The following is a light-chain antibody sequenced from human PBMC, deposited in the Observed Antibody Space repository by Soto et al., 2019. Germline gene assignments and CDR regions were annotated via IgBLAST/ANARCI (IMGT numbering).Light chain of an antibody. J-gene: IGKJ4*01. V-gene: IGKV1-9*01. CDR3: QQLTSYPPALT. CDR2: AAS. CDR1: QGISSY. Sequence: IPLTQSPSSLSASVGDRVTITCRASQGISSYLAWYQQKPGKAPKLLIYAASTLQSGVPSRFSGSGSGTDVTLTTSRPQPEDFATYFCQQLTSYPPALTYGGGTKVEIK.